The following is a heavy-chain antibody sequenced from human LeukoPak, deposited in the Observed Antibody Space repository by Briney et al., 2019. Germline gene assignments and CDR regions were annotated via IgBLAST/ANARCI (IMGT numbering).Heavy chain of an antibody. V-gene: IGHV3-7*01. CDR2: IRHLGNAK. CDR3: TRDYWDYGEYFSEF. J-gene: IGHJ4*02. D-gene: IGHD4-17*01. Sequence: GGSLRLSCAASGFTFSGSWMSWVRQAPGKGLDWVANIRHLGNAKYYADSVKGRFTISRENAKTSLNLHMNSLRAEDTAVYYCTRDYWDYGEYFSEFGGPGTQVTVSS. CDR1: GFTFSGSW.